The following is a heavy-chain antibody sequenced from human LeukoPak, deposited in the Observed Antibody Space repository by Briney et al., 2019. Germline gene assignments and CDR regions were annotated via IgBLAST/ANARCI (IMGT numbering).Heavy chain of an antibody. CDR1: GYTLTAYY. CDR3: ARAQRTVSGLDV. D-gene: IGHD2-2*01. Sequence: ASVKVSCTASGYTLTAYYIHWGRQAPGQGLEWMGWMNPHNGVTNYAQNFRARVSMTTDTSINTAYLELTGLTSDDTALYYCARAQRTVSGLDVWGQGTTVTVSS. CDR2: MNPHNGVT. V-gene: IGHV1-2*02. J-gene: IGHJ6*02.